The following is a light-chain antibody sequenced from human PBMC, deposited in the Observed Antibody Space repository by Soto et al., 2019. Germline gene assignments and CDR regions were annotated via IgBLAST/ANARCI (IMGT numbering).Light chain of an antibody. J-gene: IGLJ2*01. CDR3: EAWDDSLYGAV. CDR1: SSNIGTNT. CDR2: SND. Sequence: HSALTQPPAASGTPGQRVTISCSGSSSNIGTNTVNWYQQLPGTAPKLLIYSNDLRPSGVPDRFSGSKSGTSASLAISGLQSEDEADYYCEAWDDSLYGAVFGGGTKLTVL. V-gene: IGLV1-44*01.